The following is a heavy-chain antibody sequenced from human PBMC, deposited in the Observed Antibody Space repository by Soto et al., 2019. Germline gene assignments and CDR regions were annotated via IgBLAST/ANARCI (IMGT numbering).Heavy chain of an antibody. CDR2: ISYDGSNK. CDR1: GFTFSSYG. J-gene: IGHJ4*02. CDR3: AREGAAAGTGIPPIFDY. Sequence: QVQLVESGGGVVQPGRSLRLSCAASGFTFSSYGMHWVRQAPGKGLEWVAVISYDGSNKYYADSVKGRFTISRDNSKNTLYRQMNSLRAEDTAVYYCAREGAAAGTGIPPIFDYWGQGTLVTVSS. D-gene: IGHD6-13*01. V-gene: IGHV3-30*03.